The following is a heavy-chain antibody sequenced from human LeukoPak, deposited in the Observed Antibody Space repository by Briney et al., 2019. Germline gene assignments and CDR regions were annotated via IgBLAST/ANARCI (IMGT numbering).Heavy chain of an antibody. D-gene: IGHD3-10*01. CDR2: IIPIFGTA. V-gene: IGHV1-69*01. Sequence: SVKVSCKASGGTFISYAITWVRQAPGQGLECMGGIIPIFGTANYAQKFQGRFTITADESASTVYLELSSLRSDDTAVYYCARGIRGTRDHSYYYMDVWGKGTTVTVSS. J-gene: IGHJ6*03. CDR1: GGTFISYA. CDR3: ARGIRGTRDHSYYYMDV.